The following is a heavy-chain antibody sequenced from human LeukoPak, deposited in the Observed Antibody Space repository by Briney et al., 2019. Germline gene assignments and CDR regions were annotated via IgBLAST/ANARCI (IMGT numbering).Heavy chain of an antibody. CDR2: IWYDGTNK. V-gene: IGHV3-33*06. D-gene: IGHD6-19*01. Sequence: GGSLRLSCVGSAFTFSGYGMHWVRQAPGKGLERVASIWYDGTNKYYGDSMKGRFTISRDNSKNTLYLQMDSLRVENTAMYYCAKVGHSSGYFDYWGQGTLVTVSS. CDR3: AKVGHSSGYFDY. CDR1: AFTFSGYG. J-gene: IGHJ4*02.